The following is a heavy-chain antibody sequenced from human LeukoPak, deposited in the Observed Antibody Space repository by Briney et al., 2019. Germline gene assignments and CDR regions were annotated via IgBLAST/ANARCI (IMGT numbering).Heavy chain of an antibody. V-gene: IGHV3-53*01. Sequence: GGSLRLSCAASGFTVSSNYMSWVRQAPGKGVEWVSVIYSGGRTYYADSVKGRFTISRENSKNTVYHQMNSLRHEDTAVYYCASFHSSSSRDYFDFWGQGTLVTVSS. CDR1: GFTVSSNY. J-gene: IGHJ4*02. CDR3: ASFHSSSSRDYFDF. D-gene: IGHD2-2*01. CDR2: IYSGGRT.